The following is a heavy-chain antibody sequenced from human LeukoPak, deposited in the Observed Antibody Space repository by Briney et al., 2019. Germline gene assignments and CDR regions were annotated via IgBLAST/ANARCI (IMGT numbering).Heavy chain of an antibody. CDR3: AKDYQYSSSWYPGYFDY. J-gene: IGHJ4*02. V-gene: IGHV3-23*01. D-gene: IGHD6-13*01. CDR2: ISGSGGST. Sequence: GGSLRLSCAASGFTFSSYAMSWVRQAPGKGLEWVSAISGSGGSTYYADSVKGRFTISRDNSKNTLYLQMNSLRAEDTAVYYCAKDYQYSSSWYPGYFDYWGRGTLVTVSS. CDR1: GFTFSSYA.